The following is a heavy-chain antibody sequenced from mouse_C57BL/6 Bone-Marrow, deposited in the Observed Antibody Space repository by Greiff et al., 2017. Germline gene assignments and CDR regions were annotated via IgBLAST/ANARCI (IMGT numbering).Heavy chain of an antibody. CDR1: GYTFTSYW. J-gene: IGHJ4*01. CDR3: ASSSLYYYAMDY. D-gene: IGHD1-1*01. Sequence: QVQLQQPGAELVKPGASVKLSCKASGYTFTSYWMQWVKQRPGQGLEWIGEIYPSDSYTNYNQKFKGKATLTVDTSSSTAYMQLSSLTSEYSAVYYCASSSLYYYAMDYWGQGTSVTVSS. V-gene: IGHV1-50*01. CDR2: IYPSDSYT.